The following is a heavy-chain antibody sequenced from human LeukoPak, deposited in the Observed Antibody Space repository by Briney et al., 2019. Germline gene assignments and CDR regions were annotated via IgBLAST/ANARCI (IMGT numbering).Heavy chain of an antibody. D-gene: IGHD6-6*01. J-gene: IGHJ4*02. Sequence: GASVKVSCKASGYTFTGYYMHWVRQAPGQGLEWMGWINPNSGGTGYVQKFQGRVTITRNTSISTAYMELSSLRSEDTAVYYCASSSSPPNYYFDYWGQGTLVTVFS. V-gene: IGHV1-8*03. CDR1: GYTFTGYY. CDR2: INPNSGGT. CDR3: ASSSSPPNYYFDY.